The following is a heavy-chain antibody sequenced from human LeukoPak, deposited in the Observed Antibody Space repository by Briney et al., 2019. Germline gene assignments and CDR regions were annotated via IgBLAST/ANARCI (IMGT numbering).Heavy chain of an antibody. CDR1: GFTFSSYG. CDR2: ISYDGSNK. D-gene: IGHD2-21*02. J-gene: IGHJ4*02. V-gene: IGHV3-30*18. CDR3: AKEYNVVVTATLDY. Sequence: GGSLRLSCAASGFTFSSYGMHWVRQAPGKGLEWVAVISYDGSNKYYADSVKGRFTISRDNSKNTLYLQMNSLRAEDTAVYYCAKEYNVVVTATLDYWGQGTLVTVSS.